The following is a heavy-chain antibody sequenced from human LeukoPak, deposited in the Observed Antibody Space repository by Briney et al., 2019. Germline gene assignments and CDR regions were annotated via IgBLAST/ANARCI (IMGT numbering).Heavy chain of an antibody. CDR1: GYTFTSYD. D-gene: IGHD5-12*01. CDR2: MNPNSGNT. J-gene: IGHJ6*03. Sequence: GASVKVSCKASGYTFTSYDINWVRQATGQGLEWMGWMNPNSGNTGYAQKFQGRVTMTRNTSISTAYMELSSLRSEDTAVYYCARRVATFEFYYMDVWGKGTTVTISS. V-gene: IGHV1-8*01. CDR3: ARRVATFEFYYMDV.